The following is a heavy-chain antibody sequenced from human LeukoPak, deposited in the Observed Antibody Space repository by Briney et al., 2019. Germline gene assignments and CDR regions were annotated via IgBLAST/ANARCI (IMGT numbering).Heavy chain of an antibody. J-gene: IGHJ2*01. CDR3: ASLILSTVASVTTGDFDL. Sequence: GGSLRLSCAASGFTFSDYYMSWIRQAPGKGLDWISYISSRSTSIKYADSVEGRFTISRDNAKNSLYLQMNSLGAEDTAVYYCASLILSTVASVTTGDFDLWGRGTLVTVSS. CDR1: GFTFSDYY. V-gene: IGHV3-11*06. CDR2: ISSRSTSI. D-gene: IGHD4-17*01.